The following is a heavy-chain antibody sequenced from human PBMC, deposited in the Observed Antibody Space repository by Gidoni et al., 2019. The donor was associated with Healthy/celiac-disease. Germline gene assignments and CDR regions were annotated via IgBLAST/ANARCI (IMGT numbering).Heavy chain of an antibody. CDR1: GFTFSSYW. CDR2: IKQDGSEK. CDR3: ASIEVVVVITHYYGMDV. V-gene: IGHV3-7*05. D-gene: IGHD3-22*01. J-gene: IGHJ6*02. Sequence: EVQLVESGGGLVQPGGSLRLSCAASGFTFSSYWMSWVRQAPGKGLEWVANIKQDGSEKYYVDSVKGRFTISRDNAKNSLYLQMNSLRAEDTAVYYCASIEVVVVITHYYGMDVWGQGTTVTVSS.